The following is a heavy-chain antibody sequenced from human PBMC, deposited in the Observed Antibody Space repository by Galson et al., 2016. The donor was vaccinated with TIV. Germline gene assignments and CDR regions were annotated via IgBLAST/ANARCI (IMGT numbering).Heavy chain of an antibody. D-gene: IGHD6-13*01. V-gene: IGHV3-9*01. Sequence: SLRLSCAASGFTFADNAMHWVRQRPGKGLEWVSSISWNSGRVGYVDSVKGRFTTSRDNAKNSLYLQMNSLKIEDTAMYYCVKVPAAAGAGVLENWGQGTLVTVSS. CDR2: ISWNSGRV. CDR3: VKVPAAAGAGVLEN. J-gene: IGHJ4*02. CDR1: GFTFADNA.